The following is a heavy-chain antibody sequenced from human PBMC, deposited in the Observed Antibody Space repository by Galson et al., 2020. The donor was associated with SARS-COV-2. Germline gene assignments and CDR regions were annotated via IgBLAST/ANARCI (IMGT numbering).Heavy chain of an antibody. Sequence: ETSVTRSLTCAVYGGSISPYYWSWVRQPPGKGLEWIGEINHSGNTNYNPSPKSRVTMSVDTSKHQLSLKVTSVTAADTAVYYCARVGIQGVAPGFDDWGQGTLGTVSS. J-gene: IGHJ4*02. D-gene: IGHD1-26*01. CDR3: ARVGIQGVAPGFDD. CDR1: GGSISPYY. CDR2: INHSGNT. V-gene: IGHV4-34*01.